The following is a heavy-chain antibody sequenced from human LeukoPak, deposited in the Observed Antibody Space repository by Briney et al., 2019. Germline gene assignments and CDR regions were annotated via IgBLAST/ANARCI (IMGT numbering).Heavy chain of an antibody. Sequence: GGSQRLSCAASGFTFKLYWMHWVRHVPGKRPVWVSRINDDGSDTIYADSVRGRFTIYRNDAKNTVDLQMNNVRAEDTVGYYCLIGGLSTWSWGQGTLVTVSS. CDR2: INDDGSDT. D-gene: IGHD2-15*01. V-gene: IGHV3-74*01. J-gene: IGHJ5*02. CDR3: LIGGLSTWS. CDR1: GFTFKLYW.